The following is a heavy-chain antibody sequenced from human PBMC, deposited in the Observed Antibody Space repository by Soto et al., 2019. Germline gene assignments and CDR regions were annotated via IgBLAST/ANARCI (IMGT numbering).Heavy chain of an antibody. CDR2: ISYTGYT. V-gene: IGHV4-59*12. J-gene: IGHJ3*02. Sequence: SEPLSLTCSVSGASISDSFWSWIRRPPGGKMEWIGYISYTGYTRYNPSLSSPVSLSKDTSKNQISLTVYSVTAADTAVYYCAKLDAQTGELSAIDTFHIWGQGTAVTVSS. CDR1: GASISDSF. D-gene: IGHD5-18*01. CDR3: AKLDAQTGELSAIDTFHI.